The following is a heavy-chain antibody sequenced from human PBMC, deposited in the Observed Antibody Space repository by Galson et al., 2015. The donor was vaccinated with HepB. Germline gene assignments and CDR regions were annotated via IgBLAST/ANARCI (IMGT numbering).Heavy chain of an antibody. D-gene: IGHD2-2*01. CDR1: GFTFSTYS. V-gene: IGHV3-48*02. CDR2: ISGSSSNR. J-gene: IGHJ6*02. Sequence: SLRPSCAASGFTFSTYSMNWVRQAPGKGLEWISYISGSSSNRYYADSVNGRFTISRDDAKNSLYLQMNSLRDDDTAVYYCTRDRYCTSTTCSGYYYGMDVWGQGTMVTVSS. CDR3: TRDRYCTSTTCSGYYYGMDV.